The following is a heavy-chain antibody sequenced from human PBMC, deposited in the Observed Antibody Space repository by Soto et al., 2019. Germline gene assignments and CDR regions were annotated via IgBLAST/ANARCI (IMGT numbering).Heavy chain of an antibody. J-gene: IGHJ4*02. CDR3: ARERDDALTGYGYFDH. V-gene: IGHV1-18*01. D-gene: IGHD3-9*01. CDR1: GYTFTRFD. CDR2: ISTNNQKT. Sequence: QVQLVQSGAEVKRPGASVKVSCKASGYTFTRFDFNWVRQAPGQGPEWLGWISTNNQKTQYDPRFQDRVSMTKDTAANTVNMELRNLRSEDTAVYYCARERDDALTGYGYFDHWGQGTLVTVTS.